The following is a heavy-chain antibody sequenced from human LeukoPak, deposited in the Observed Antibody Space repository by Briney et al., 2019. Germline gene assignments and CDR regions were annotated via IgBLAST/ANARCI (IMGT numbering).Heavy chain of an antibody. J-gene: IGHJ4*02. D-gene: IGHD3-3*01. CDR1: GFTFSNAW. V-gene: IGHV3-15*01. CDR3: TTCITIFGVVIQLFDY. Sequence: GGSLRLSCAASGFTFSNAWMSWVRQAPGKGLEWVGRIKSKTDGGTTDYAAPVEGRFTISRDDSKNTLYLQMNSLKTEDTAVYYCTTCITIFGVVIQLFDYWGQGTLVTVSS. CDR2: IKSKTDGGTT.